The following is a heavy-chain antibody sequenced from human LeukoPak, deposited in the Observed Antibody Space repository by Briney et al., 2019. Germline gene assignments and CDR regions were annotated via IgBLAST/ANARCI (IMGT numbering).Heavy chain of an antibody. J-gene: IGHJ4*02. D-gene: IGHD5-12*01. CDR3: ARGSQVAGNLKDY. Sequence: GGTLRLSCAASGFNFSSYGMRWVRQAPGKGLVWVSRISTNGSSTSYADSVKGRFTISRDNAKNTLYLQMNSLRAEDTAVYYCARGSQVAGNLKDYWGQGTLVTVSP. V-gene: IGHV3-74*01. CDR2: ISTNGSST. CDR1: GFNFSSYG.